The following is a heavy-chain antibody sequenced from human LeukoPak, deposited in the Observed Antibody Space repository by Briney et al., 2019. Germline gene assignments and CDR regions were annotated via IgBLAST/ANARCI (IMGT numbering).Heavy chain of an antibody. CDR2: IYTSGST. CDR1: GFTVSSNY. D-gene: IGHD3-10*01. CDR3: ARAHPVLYGSGSHFDY. V-gene: IGHV4-4*07. Sequence: PGGSLRLSCAVSGFTVSSNYMSWIRQPAGKGLEWIGRIYTSGSTNYNPSLKSRVTMSVDTSKNQFSLKLSSVTAADTAVYYCARAHPVLYGSGSHFDYWGQGTLVTVSS. J-gene: IGHJ4*02.